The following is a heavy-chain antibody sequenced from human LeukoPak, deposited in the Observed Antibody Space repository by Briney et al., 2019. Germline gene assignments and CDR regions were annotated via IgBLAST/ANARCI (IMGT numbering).Heavy chain of an antibody. CDR3: ARDSNSRDGYRG. CDR2: IHHSGTT. CDR1: GGSISVSGYF. Sequence: PSETLSLTCTVSGGSISVSGYFWVWIRQPPRKGLEWIGSIHHSGTTYYNPYLKSRATISVDTSKNQFSLKLRSVTAADTAVYYCARDSNSRDGYRGWGQGTLVTVSS. V-gene: IGHV4-39*07. J-gene: IGHJ4*02. D-gene: IGHD5-24*01.